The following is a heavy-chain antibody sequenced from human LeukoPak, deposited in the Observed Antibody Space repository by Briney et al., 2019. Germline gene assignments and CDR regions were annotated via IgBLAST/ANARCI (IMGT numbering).Heavy chain of an antibody. V-gene: IGHV4-39*01. Sequence: SETLSLTCSVSGGSISSSSYHWGWIRQSPGKGLEWIVSIYYSGSAYYNPSLKSRLTISVDTSKNQFSLKLNSVTAADTAAYYCARCISMVRGVIRPPDYWGQGTLVTVSS. J-gene: IGHJ4*02. D-gene: IGHD3-10*01. CDR2: IYYSGSA. CDR3: ARCISMVRGVIRPPDY. CDR1: GGSISSSSYH.